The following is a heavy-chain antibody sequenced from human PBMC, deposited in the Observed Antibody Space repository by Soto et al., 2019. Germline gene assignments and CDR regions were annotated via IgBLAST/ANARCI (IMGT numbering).Heavy chain of an antibody. CDR3: ATFPSVNSYYYYYGMYC. CDR1: GFTFSSYA. V-gene: IGHV3-30-3*01. J-gene: IGHJ6*02. D-gene: IGHD1-1*01. CDR2: ISYDGSNK. Sequence: QVQLVESGGGVVQPGRSLRLSCAASGFTFSSYAMHWVRQAPGKGLEWVAVISYDGSNKYYAGSVKRRFTISRDNAKNTLYLRMNSLRAEDTAVYYCATFPSVNSYYYYYGMYCWGRGTTVTVSS.